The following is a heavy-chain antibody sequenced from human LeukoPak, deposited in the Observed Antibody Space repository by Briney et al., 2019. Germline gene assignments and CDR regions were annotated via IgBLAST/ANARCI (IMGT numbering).Heavy chain of an antibody. CDR3: ATVDIVVVPAAHYYYYGMDV. D-gene: IGHD2-2*03. Sequence: AASVKVSCKASGYTFTSYDINWVRQATGQGLEWMGWMNPNSGNTGYAQKFQGRVTMTEDTSTDTAYMELSSLRSEDTAVYYCATVDIVVVPAAHYYYYGMDVWGQGTTVTVSS. V-gene: IGHV1-8*01. J-gene: IGHJ6*02. CDR1: GYTFTSYD. CDR2: MNPNSGNT.